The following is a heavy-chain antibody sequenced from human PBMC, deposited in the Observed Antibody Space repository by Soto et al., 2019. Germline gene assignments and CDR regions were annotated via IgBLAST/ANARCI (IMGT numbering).Heavy chain of an antibody. J-gene: IGHJ3*02. V-gene: IGHV5-51*01. D-gene: IGHD3-22*01. CDR3: ARHEVTTYYYDSSDAFDI. Sequence: GEPLKISCKGSGYSFTSYWIGWVRQMPGKGLEWMGVIYPGDSDTRYSPSFQGQVTISADKSISTAYLQWSSLKASDTAMYYCARHEVTTYYYDSSDAFDIWGQGTMVTGSS. CDR1: GYSFTSYW. CDR2: IYPGDSDT.